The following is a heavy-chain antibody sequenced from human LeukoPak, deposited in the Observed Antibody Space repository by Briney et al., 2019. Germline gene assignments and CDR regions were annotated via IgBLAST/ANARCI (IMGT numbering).Heavy chain of an antibody. CDR1: GFTFSSYA. CDR2: ISGSGGST. CDR3: AKYLLSYCSGGSCYPIYYYYYYGMDV. V-gene: IGHV3-23*01. J-gene: IGHJ6*02. D-gene: IGHD2-15*01. Sequence: GGSLRLSCAASGFTFSSYAMSWVRQAPGKGLEWVSAISGSGGSTYYADSVKGRFTISRDNSENTLYLQMNSLRAEDTAVYYCAKYLLSYCSGGSCYPIYYYYYYGMDVWGQGTTVTVSS.